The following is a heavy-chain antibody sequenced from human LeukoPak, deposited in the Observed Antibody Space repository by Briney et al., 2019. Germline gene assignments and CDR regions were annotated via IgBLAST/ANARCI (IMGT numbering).Heavy chain of an antibody. Sequence: SVKVSCKASGYTFTSYGISWVRQAPGQGLEWMGGIIPIFGTANYAQKFQGRVTITTDESTSTAYMELSSLRSEDTAVYYCARGAWGYYDILTGYSFPNWFDPWGQGTLVTVSS. CDR1: GYTFTSYG. J-gene: IGHJ5*02. V-gene: IGHV1-69*05. CDR2: IIPIFGTA. CDR3: ARGAWGYYDILTGYSFPNWFDP. D-gene: IGHD3-9*01.